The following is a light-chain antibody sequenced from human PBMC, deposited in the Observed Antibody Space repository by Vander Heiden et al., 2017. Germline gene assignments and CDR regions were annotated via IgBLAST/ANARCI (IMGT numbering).Light chain of an antibody. CDR2: WAS. V-gene: IGKV4-1*01. CDR1: QSVLYSSNNKNY. Sequence: DIVMTQSPDSLAVSLGEGATINCKSNQSVLYSSNNKNYLAWYQQKPGQPPKLLIYWASSRESGVPDRFSGSGSGTDFTLTISSLQAEDVAVYYCQQYYSTPPLFGQGTKLEIK. J-gene: IGKJ2*01. CDR3: QQYYSTPPL.